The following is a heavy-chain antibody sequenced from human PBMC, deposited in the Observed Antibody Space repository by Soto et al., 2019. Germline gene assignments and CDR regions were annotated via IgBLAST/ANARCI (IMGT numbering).Heavy chain of an antibody. J-gene: IGHJ6*02. Sequence: QLQLQESGSGLVKPSQTLSLTCTVSGGSISSGGYSWTWIRQSPGKGLEWIGHTYQSGSAFYNPSLKSRVTISVDRSKNQFSLNLTSVTAADTAVYYCARDYYGMDVWGQGTTVTVSS. CDR2: TYQSGSA. CDR1: GGSISSGGYS. V-gene: IGHV4-30-2*06. CDR3: ARDYYGMDV.